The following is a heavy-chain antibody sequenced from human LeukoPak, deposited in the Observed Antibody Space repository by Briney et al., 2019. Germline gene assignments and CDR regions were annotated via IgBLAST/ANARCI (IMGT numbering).Heavy chain of an antibody. CDR1: GFTFSSYG. V-gene: IGHV3-13*01. CDR3: ARARYGSGSFYYYYYMDV. J-gene: IGHJ6*03. CDR2: IGTAGDT. D-gene: IGHD3-10*01. Sequence: GGSLRLSCAASGFTFSSYGMSWVRQAPGKGLEWVSAIGTAGDTYYPGSVKGRFTISRENAKNSLYLQMNSLRAGDTAVYYCARARYGSGSFYYYYYMDVWGKGTTVTISS.